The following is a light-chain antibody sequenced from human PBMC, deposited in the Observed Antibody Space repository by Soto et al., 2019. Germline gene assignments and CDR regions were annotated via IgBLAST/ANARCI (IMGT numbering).Light chain of an antibody. CDR2: GAS. V-gene: IGKV3-20*01. CDR1: QSVSSSY. Sequence: EIVLTQSPGTLSLSPGERATLSCRASQSVSSSYLAWYQQKPGQAPRLLIYGASSRASGIPDRFSGSGSETDFTLTISRLEPEDFAVYYCQQYCSSPPVYTFCQGTKLEIK. J-gene: IGKJ2*01. CDR3: QQYCSSPPVYT.